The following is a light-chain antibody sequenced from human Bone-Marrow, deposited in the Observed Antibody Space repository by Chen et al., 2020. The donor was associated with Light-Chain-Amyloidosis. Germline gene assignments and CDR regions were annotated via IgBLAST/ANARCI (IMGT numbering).Light chain of an antibody. V-gene: IGKV1-33*01. CDR2: DAS. J-gene: IGKJ4*01. CDR3: QQYHTLPLT. CDR1: QDISNY. Sequence: DIQMTQSPSSLSASVGDRVSITCQASQDISNYLNWYLQKPGEAPKLLIYDASNLGAGVPSRFSGGRSGTHFTLTISSLQPEDVATFYCQQYHTLPLTFGGGTKLEI.